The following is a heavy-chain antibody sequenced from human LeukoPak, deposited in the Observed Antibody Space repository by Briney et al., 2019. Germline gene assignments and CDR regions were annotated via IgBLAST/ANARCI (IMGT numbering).Heavy chain of an antibody. V-gene: IGHV1-2*02. D-gene: IGHD3-3*02. Sequence: ASVKVSCKASGYTFSDFYIHWVRQAPGQGLECVGWITHKSGDTYSPQRFQGRVTMTRDAYISTAYMELSSLRSDDTAVYFCARVRLADERAWAYWGQGTLVTVSS. J-gene: IGHJ4*02. CDR1: GYTFSDFY. CDR3: ARVRLADERAWAY. CDR2: ITHKSGDT.